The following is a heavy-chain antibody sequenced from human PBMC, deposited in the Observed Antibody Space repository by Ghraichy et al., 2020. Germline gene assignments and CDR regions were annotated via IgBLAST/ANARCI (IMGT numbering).Heavy chain of an antibody. D-gene: IGHD3-10*01. CDR3: ARLIRGRFGEPICGGIDY. CDR1: GYSISSGYY. V-gene: IGHV4-38-2*02. J-gene: IGHJ4*02. CDR2: IYHSGST. Sequence: SETLSLTCTVSGYSISSGYYWGWIRQPPGKGLEWIGSIYHSGSTYYNPSLKSRVTISVDTSKNQFSLKLSSVTAADTAVYYCARLIRGRFGEPICGGIDYWGQGTLVTVSS.